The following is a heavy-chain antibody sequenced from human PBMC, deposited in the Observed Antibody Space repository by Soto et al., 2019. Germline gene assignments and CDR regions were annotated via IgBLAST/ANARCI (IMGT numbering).Heavy chain of an antibody. V-gene: IGHV5-51*01. CDR3: ARQGYCSGGSCHYYYGMDV. J-gene: IGHJ6*02. Sequence: GESLKISCKGSGYSFTSYWIGWVRQMPGKGLEWMGIIYPGDPDTRYGPSFQGQVTISADKSISTAYLQWSSLKASDTAMYYCARQGYCSGGSCHYYYGMDVWGQGTTVTVSS. CDR1: GYSFTSYW. CDR2: IYPGDPDT. D-gene: IGHD2-15*01.